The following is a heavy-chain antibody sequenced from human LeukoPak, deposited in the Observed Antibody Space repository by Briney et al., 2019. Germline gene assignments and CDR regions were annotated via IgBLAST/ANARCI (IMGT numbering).Heavy chain of an antibody. CDR2: IIPNNGAT. Sequence: SVKVSCKASGYTFTGYYMYWVRQAPGQGLEWMGGIIPNNGATNYAQKFQGRVTMTIDTSISTAYMELSGLRSDDTAVYYCARGRGIGTVNYCDYWGQGTLVTVSS. CDR3: ARGRGIGTVNYCDY. J-gene: IGHJ4*02. V-gene: IGHV1-2*02. D-gene: IGHD3-3*02. CDR1: GYTFTGYY.